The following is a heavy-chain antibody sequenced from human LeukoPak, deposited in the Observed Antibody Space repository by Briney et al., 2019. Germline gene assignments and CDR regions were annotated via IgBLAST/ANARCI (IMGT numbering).Heavy chain of an antibody. J-gene: IGHJ3*02. CDR1: GGSFSGYY. CDR2: INHSGST. CDR3: ARLYDYVWGSYRYTRGAFDI. Sequence: SETLSLTCAVYGGSFSGYYWSWIRQPPGKGLEWIGEINHSGSTNYNPSLKSRVTISVDTSKNQFSLKLSSVTAADTAVYYCARLYDYVWGSYRYTRGAFDIWGQGTMVTVSS. D-gene: IGHD3-16*02. V-gene: IGHV4-34*01.